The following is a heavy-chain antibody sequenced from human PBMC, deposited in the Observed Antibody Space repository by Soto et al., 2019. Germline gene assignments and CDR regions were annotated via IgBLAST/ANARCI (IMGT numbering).Heavy chain of an antibody. CDR2: INSDGSST. V-gene: IGHV3-74*01. J-gene: IGHJ6*02. D-gene: IGHD2-2*01. Sequence: GGSRRPSCAAAGLTFSSHWMHWVRQAPGKGLVWVSCINSDGSSTSYADSGKGRFTISSDNTKNTLYLHMTSLRAEDTAVYYCARDLLSCSGTSCYPHESYYYGMDVWGQGTTVTVSS. CDR3: ARDLLSCSGTSCYPHESYYYGMDV. CDR1: GLTFSSHW.